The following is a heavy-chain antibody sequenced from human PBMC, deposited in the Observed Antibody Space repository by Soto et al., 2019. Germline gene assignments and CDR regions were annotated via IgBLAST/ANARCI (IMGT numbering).Heavy chain of an antibody. Sequence: QVQLQQWGAGLLKPSETLSLTCAVYGGSFSGDYWSWIRQPPGKGLEWIGEINHSGSTNYNPSLKGRVTISVDTSKNQFSLKLSSVTAADTAVYYCARGHAAAGTSTDNWFDHWGQGTLVTVSS. CDR3: ARGHAAAGTSTDNWFDH. D-gene: IGHD6-13*01. V-gene: IGHV4-34*01. J-gene: IGHJ5*02. CDR1: GGSFSGDY. CDR2: INHSGST.